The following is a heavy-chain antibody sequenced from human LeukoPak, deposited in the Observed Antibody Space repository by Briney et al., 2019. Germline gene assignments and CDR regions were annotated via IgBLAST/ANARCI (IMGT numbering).Heavy chain of an antibody. Sequence: SSVKVSCKASGCTFSSYAISWVRQAPGQGLEWMGRIIPIFGTANYAQKFQGRVTITTDESTSTAYMELSSLRSEDTAVYYCVFGYSSGWYQDYFDYWAQGTLVIVSS. CDR2: IIPIFGTA. V-gene: IGHV1-69*05. J-gene: IGHJ4*02. CDR3: VFGYSSGWYQDYFDY. D-gene: IGHD6-19*01. CDR1: GCTFSSYA.